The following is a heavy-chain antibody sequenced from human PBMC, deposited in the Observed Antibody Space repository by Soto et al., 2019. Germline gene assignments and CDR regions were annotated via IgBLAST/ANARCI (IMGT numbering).Heavy chain of an antibody. D-gene: IGHD2-8*01. Sequence: SETLSLTCTVSDGSISSSSYYWGWIRHPPGKGLEWIGSIYYSGSTYYNPSLKSRVTISVDTSKNQFSLKLSSVTAADTAVYYCARRASHYCTNGVCYYYYGMDVWGQGTTVTVSS. J-gene: IGHJ6*02. V-gene: IGHV4-39*01. CDR1: DGSISSSSYY. CDR2: IYYSGST. CDR3: ARRASHYCTNGVCYYYYGMDV.